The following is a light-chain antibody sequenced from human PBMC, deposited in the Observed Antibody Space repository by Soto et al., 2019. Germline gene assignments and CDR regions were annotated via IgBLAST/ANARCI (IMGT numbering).Light chain of an antibody. V-gene: IGLV2-14*01. CDR3: SSHTSSGTRV. Sequence: QSALTQPASVSGSPGQSITISCTGTSSDVGGYNYVSWYQQHPGKVPKLMIYDVSNRPSGISNRFSGSKSGNTASLTISGLQAEDEDDYYCSSHTSSGTRVFGGGTKLTVL. J-gene: IGLJ2*01. CDR2: DVS. CDR1: SSDVGGYNY.